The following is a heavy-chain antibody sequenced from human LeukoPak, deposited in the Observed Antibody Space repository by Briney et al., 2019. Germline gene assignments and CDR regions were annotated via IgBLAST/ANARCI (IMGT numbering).Heavy chain of an antibody. CDR1: GGTFSSYA. D-gene: IGHD3-22*01. J-gene: IGHJ5*02. CDR3: ARGGYYYDQPQFDP. Sequence: GASVKVSCKASGGTFSSYAISWVRQAPGQGLEWMGGIIPIFGTAIYAQKFQGRVTITADESTSTAYMELSSLRSEDTAVYYCARGGYYYDQPQFDPWGQGTLVTVSS. CDR2: IIPIFGTA. V-gene: IGHV1-69*13.